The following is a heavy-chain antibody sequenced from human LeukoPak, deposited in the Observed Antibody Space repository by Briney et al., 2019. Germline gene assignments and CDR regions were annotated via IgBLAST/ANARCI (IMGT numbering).Heavy chain of an antibody. Sequence: PSETLSLTCTVSGDSITGYYWGWIRQPPGKGLEWIAYISYTGSTYYNPSLRGRVTISLDTSANQFSRKFSSVTTTDTAVYYCVREPSSSGRFAYWGQGTLVTVSS. CDR1: GDSITGYY. J-gene: IGHJ4*02. V-gene: IGHV4-59*01. D-gene: IGHD6-19*01. CDR2: ISYTGST. CDR3: VREPSSSGRFAY.